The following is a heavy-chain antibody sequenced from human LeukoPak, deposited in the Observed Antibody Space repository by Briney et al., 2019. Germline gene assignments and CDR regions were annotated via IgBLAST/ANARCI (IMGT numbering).Heavy chain of an antibody. Sequence: SETLSLTCTVSGGSISSSSYYWGWIRQPPGKGLEWIGSIYYSGSTYYNPSLKSRVTISVDTSKNQFSLKLSSETAADTAVYYCARGAASAEEGRTDRVGWFDPWGQGTLVTVSS. V-gene: IGHV4-39*07. CDR2: IYYSGST. CDR1: GGSISSSSYY. CDR3: ARGAASAEEGRTDRVGWFDP. J-gene: IGHJ5*02. D-gene: IGHD6-13*01.